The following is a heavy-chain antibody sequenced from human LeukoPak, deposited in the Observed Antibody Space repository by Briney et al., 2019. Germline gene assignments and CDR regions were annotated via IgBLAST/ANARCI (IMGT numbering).Heavy chain of an antibody. J-gene: IGHJ6*03. D-gene: IGHD6-13*01. Sequence: SETLSLTCTVSGGSISSYYWSWIRQPPGKGLEWIGYIYTSGSTNYNPSLKSRVTISVDTSENQFSLKLSSVTAADTAVYYCARKRAAAGTVHYYYYMDVWGKGTTVTVSS. CDR2: IYTSGST. CDR1: GGSISSYY. V-gene: IGHV4-4*09. CDR3: ARKRAAAGTVHYYYYMDV.